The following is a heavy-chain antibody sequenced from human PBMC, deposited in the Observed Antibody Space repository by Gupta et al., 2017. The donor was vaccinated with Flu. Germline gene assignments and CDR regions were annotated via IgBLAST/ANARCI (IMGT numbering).Heavy chain of an antibody. CDR3: ARDGAGDCSGGSCYSWFDP. V-gene: IGHV3-74*01. D-gene: IGHD2-15*01. J-gene: IGHJ5*02. CDR2: IKSDGSSA. Sequence: HWVRQAPGKGLVWVSRIKSDGSSASYADSVKGRFTISRDNAKNTLYLQMNSLRAEDNAVYYCARDGAGDCSGGSCYSWFDPWGQGTLVTVSS.